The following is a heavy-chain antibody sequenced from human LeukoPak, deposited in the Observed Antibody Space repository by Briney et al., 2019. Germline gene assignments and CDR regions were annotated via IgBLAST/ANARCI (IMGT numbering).Heavy chain of an antibody. CDR2: IKQDGSEK. CDR3: ARGTIAAAGYYYFDY. J-gene: IGHJ4*02. D-gene: IGHD6-13*01. CDR1: GLTFSSYW. V-gene: IGHV3-7*04. Sequence: GGSLRLSRAASGLTFSSYWMSWVRQAPGKGLEWVANIKQDGSEKYYVDSVKGRFTISRDNAKNSLYLQMNSLRAEDTAVYYCARGTIAAAGYYYFDYWGQGTQVTVSS.